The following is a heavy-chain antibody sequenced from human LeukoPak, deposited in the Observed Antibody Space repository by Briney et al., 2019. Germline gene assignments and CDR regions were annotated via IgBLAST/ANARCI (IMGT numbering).Heavy chain of an antibody. V-gene: IGHV4-34*01. CDR2: IDHSGST. J-gene: IGHJ5*02. CDR3: ARVVTAMRWFDP. Sequence: PSETLSLTCAVYGGSFSGYYWSWLRQPPGKGLEWIGEIDHSGSTNYNPSLKSRVTISVDTSKNQFSLKLSSVTAADTAVYYCARVVTAMRWFDPWGQGTLVTVSS. D-gene: IGHD2-21*02. CDR1: GGSFSGYY.